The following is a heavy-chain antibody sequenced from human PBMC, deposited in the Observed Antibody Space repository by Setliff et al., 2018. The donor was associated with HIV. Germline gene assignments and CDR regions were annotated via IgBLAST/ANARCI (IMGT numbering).Heavy chain of an antibody. CDR2: IVDSGST. V-gene: IGHV4-59*01. Sequence: SETLSLTCTLYGGSLTNFWWTWIRQSPGKGLEWIGEIVDSGSTTYNPSLKSRVTISLDTSKKQFSLKLKSVTAADTAVYYCARVHYYDSSGYSEPYYMDVWGKGTTVTVSS. J-gene: IGHJ6*03. D-gene: IGHD3-22*01. CDR3: ARVHYYDSSGYSEPYYMDV. CDR1: GGSLTNFW.